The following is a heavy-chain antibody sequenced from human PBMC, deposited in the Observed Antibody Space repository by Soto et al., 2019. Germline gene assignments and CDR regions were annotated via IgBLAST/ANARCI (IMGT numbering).Heavy chain of an antibody. CDR1: GFTFSNAW. D-gene: IGHD2-2*01. CDR3: VKDRRIAPAADFYFDS. J-gene: IGHJ4*02. Sequence: PGGSLRLSCAASGFTFSNAWMNWVRQAPGKGLEWVSYISSRTNTIYYADSVQGRFTISRDDAKNSLSLQMSSLRVEDTAVYYCVKDRRIAPAADFYFDSWGQGTLVTVSS. CDR2: ISSRTNTI. V-gene: IGHV3-48*01.